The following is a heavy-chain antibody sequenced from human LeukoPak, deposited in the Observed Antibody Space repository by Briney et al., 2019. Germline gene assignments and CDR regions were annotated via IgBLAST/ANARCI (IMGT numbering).Heavy chain of an antibody. J-gene: IGHJ4*02. CDR3: AKENYFDY. Sequence: GRSLRLSCAASGFTFSSYGMHWVRQAPGKGLEWVAVISYDGSNKYYADSVKGRFTISRDNSKNTLYLQMNSLRAEDTAVYYCAKENYFDYWGQGTLVTVSS. CDR2: ISYDGSNK. V-gene: IGHV3-30*18. CDR1: GFTFSSYG.